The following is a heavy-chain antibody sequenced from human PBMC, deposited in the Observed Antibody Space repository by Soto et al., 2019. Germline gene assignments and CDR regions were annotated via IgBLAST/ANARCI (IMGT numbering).Heavy chain of an antibody. J-gene: IGHJ5*02. CDR1: GYTFTSYY. V-gene: IGHV1-46*03. CDR3: AREDRTYYDFWSGYPDPKNWFDP. CDR2: INPSGGST. Sequence: GASVKVSCKASGYTFTSYYMHWVRQAPGQGLEWMGIINPSGGSTSYAQKFQGRVTMTRDTSTSTVYMELSSLRSEDTAVYYCAREDRTYYDFWSGYPDPKNWFDPWGQGTLVTVSS. D-gene: IGHD3-3*01.